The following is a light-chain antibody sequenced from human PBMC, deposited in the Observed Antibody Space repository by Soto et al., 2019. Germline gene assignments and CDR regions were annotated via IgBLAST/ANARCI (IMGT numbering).Light chain of an antibody. CDR1: QSISSY. V-gene: IGKV1-5*01. J-gene: IGKJ5*01. CDR2: DAS. Sequence: DIQMTQSPSSLSASVGSRVTITCRASQSISSYLNWYQQKPGKAPNLLIYDASTLERGVPSRFSGTGSGTEFTLAINSLQPDDFATYYCQQYHRSSITFGQGTRLEIK. CDR3: QQYHRSSIT.